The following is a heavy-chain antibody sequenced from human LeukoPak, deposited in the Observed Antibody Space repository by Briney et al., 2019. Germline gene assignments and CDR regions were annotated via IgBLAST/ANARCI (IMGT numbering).Heavy chain of an antibody. J-gene: IGHJ6*02. CDR2: ISDSADNT. CDR1: GFSFGNCA. Sequence: GGSLRLSCAASGFSFGNCAMSWVRQAPGKGLEWVAAISDSADNTYYADSGKGRFTISRDDSKNTLSLQMNSLRAEDTAVYYCAKGHGTSSFNYYLMDVWGQGTTVTVSS. V-gene: IGHV3-23*01. CDR3: AKGHGTSSFNYYLMDV. D-gene: IGHD3-3*02.